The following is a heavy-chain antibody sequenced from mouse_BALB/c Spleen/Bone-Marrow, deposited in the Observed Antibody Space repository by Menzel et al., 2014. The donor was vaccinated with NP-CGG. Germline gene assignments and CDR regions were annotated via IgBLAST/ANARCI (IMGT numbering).Heavy chain of an antibody. V-gene: IGHV1-9*01. CDR3: ARKGSYGMDH. Sequence: QVQLQQSGAELMKPGASMRISCKATGYTFNTYWIEWIKQRPGHGLEWIGEILPGSVSANFIGGFKGKASFTADTSSNTASMQLSSLTSEDSAVYYCARKGSYGMDHWGQGTSVSVSS. CDR1: GYTFNTYW. CDR2: ILPGSVSA. J-gene: IGHJ4*01.